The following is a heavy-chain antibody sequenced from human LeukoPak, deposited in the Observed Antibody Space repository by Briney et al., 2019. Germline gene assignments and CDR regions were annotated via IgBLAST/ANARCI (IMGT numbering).Heavy chain of an antibody. CDR3: ARHSATVVMPFDY. Sequence: SETLSLTCAVSGXSVSSGSYYWSWIRQPPGKGLEWIGYIYYSGSTNYNPSLTSRVIISVDTSKNQFSLKLSSVTAADTAVYYCARHSATVVMPFDYWGQGTLVTVSS. J-gene: IGHJ4*02. D-gene: IGHD4-23*01. CDR1: GXSVSSGSYY. V-gene: IGHV4-61*01. CDR2: IYYSGST.